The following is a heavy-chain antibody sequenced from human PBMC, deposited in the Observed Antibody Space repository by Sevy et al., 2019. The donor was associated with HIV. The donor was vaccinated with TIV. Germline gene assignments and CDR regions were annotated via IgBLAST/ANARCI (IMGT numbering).Heavy chain of an antibody. CDR1: GYTFSNYG. Sequence: ASVKVSCKASGYTFSNYGISWVRQAPGQGLEWMGWVSPFNNKTNYAQKFQGRVSLTSDTSATTAYMEVTSLRSDDTAVYYCARDRVHHWGEGWFDPWGQGTLVTVSS. V-gene: IGHV1-18*01. J-gene: IGHJ5*02. D-gene: IGHD3-16*01. CDR2: VSPFNNKT. CDR3: ARDRVHHWGEGWFDP.